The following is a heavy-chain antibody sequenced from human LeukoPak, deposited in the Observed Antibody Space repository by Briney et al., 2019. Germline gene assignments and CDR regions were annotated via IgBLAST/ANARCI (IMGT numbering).Heavy chain of an antibody. V-gene: IGHV3-48*04. J-gene: IGHJ6*02. D-gene: IGHD6-13*01. CDR3: ARMLIAAAYSYGMDV. CDR1: GFTFNTYI. CDR2: IRNSTNAI. Sequence: GRSLRLSCAASGFTFNTYIMNWVRQAPGKGLEWVSYIRNSTNAIYYADSVKGRFTISRDNAKNSLYLQMNSLRAEDTAVYYCARMLIAAAYSYGMDVWGQGTTVTVSS.